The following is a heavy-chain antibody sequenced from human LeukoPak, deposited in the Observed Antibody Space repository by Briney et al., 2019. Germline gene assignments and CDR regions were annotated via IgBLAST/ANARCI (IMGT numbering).Heavy chain of an antibody. CDR3: ARGSSLDYGDYKGMDV. CDR1: GGTFSSYA. CDR2: IIPILGIA. Sequence: SVKVSCKASGGTFSSYAISWVRQAPGQGLEWMGRIIPILGIANYAQKFQGRVTITADKSTSTAYMELSSLRSEDAAVYYCARGSSLDYGDYKGMDVWGQGTTVTVSS. D-gene: IGHD4-17*01. J-gene: IGHJ6*02. V-gene: IGHV1-69*04.